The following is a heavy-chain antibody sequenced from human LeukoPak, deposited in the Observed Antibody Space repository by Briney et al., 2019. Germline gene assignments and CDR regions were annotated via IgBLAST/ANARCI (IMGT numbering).Heavy chain of an antibody. CDR3: ARAVDIVATTPFDL. D-gene: IGHD5-12*01. J-gene: IGHJ3*01. Sequence: GGSLRLSCAASGFTVSSNYMTWVRQAPGKGLEWVSVLYTGGTTYYADSVKGRFTVSRDNSKNTVYLDMNSLRAEDTAVYYCARAVDIVATTPFDLWGQGTMVTVSS. CDR2: LYTGGTT. V-gene: IGHV3-66*01. CDR1: GFTVSSNY.